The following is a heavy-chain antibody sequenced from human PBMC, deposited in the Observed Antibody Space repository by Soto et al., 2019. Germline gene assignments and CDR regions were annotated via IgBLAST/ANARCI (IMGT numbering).Heavy chain of an antibody. J-gene: IGHJ6*03. CDR2: INHSGST. Sequence: NPSETLSLTCAVYGGSFSGYYWSWIRQPPGKGLEWIGEINHSGSTNYNPSLKSRVTISVDTSKNQFSLKLSSVTAADTAVYYCARAPSALDYGDYGYYYYYMDVWGKGTTVTVSS. CDR3: ARAPSALDYGDYGYYYYYMDV. V-gene: IGHV4-34*01. D-gene: IGHD4-17*01. CDR1: GGSFSGYY.